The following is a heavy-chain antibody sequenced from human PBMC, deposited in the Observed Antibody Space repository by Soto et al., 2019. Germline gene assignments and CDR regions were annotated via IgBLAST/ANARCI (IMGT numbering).Heavy chain of an antibody. V-gene: IGHV1-2*02. CDR3: ARERFQVISDGMDV. J-gene: IGHJ6*04. CDR1: GYTFTGYY. CDR2: INPETGGT. Sequence: ASVKVSCKASGYTFTGYYVHWVREAPGQGLEWMGWINPETGGTSYAQKFQGRVTLSRDTSINTAYLELSSLRFDDAAVYFCARERFQVISDGMDVWGKGNTVTVSS. D-gene: IGHD2-21*01.